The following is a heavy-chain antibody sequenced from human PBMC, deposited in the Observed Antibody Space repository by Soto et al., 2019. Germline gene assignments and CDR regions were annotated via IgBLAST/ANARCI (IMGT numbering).Heavy chain of an antibody. Sequence: SSVKVSCKASGGTFSSYTISWVRQAPGQCLEWMGRIIPILGIANYAQKFQGRVTITADKSTSTAYMELSSLRSEDTAVYYCARDRYSYYDFWSGSLPYYYYGMDVWGQGTTVSVSS. V-gene: IGHV1-69*04. CDR3: ARDRYSYYDFWSGSLPYYYYGMDV. J-gene: IGHJ6*02. CDR1: GGTFSSYT. CDR2: IIPILGIA. D-gene: IGHD3-3*01.